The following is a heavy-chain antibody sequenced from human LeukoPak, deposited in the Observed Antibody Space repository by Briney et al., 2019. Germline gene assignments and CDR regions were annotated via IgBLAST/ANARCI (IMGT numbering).Heavy chain of an antibody. CDR3: ARHPFATPFDH. J-gene: IGHJ4*02. CDR2: VFYTGDT. Sequence: SETLSLTCAVSGASISSFYWSWIRQPPGKGLEWIGYVFYTGDTNYNPSLKSRATVSLDTFKSQVSLSLTSVTAADTAVYYCARHPFATPFDHWGRGTLVTVSS. V-gene: IGHV4-59*08. CDR1: GASISSFY.